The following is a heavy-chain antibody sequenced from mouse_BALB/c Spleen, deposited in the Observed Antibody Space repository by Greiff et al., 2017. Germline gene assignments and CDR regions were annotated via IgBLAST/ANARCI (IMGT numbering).Heavy chain of an antibody. V-gene: IGHV1-9*01. Sequence: VQLQQSGAELMKPGASVKISCKATGYTFSSYWIEWVKQRPGHGLEWIGEILPGSGSTNYNEKFKGKATFTAYTSSNTAYMQLSSLTSKDSAVYYCAIYYDYDAFAYWGQGTLVTVSA. J-gene: IGHJ3*01. CDR2: ILPGSGST. D-gene: IGHD2-4*01. CDR3: AIYYDYDAFAY. CDR1: GYTFSSYW.